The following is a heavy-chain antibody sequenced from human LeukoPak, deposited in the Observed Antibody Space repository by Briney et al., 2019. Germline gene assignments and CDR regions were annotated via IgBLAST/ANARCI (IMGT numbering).Heavy chain of an antibody. CDR3: ARQETSSYNGAFDI. D-gene: IGHD1-26*01. V-gene: IGHV3-74*01. CDR1: GFTFSGYW. CDR2: IKSDGTTT. Sequence: GGSLRLSCAASGFTFSGYWMDWVRQAPGKGLVWVSRIKSDGTTTSYADSVKGRFTISRDNSKNTLYLQMNSLRADDTAVYHCARQETSSYNGAFDIWGQGTMVTVSS. J-gene: IGHJ3*02.